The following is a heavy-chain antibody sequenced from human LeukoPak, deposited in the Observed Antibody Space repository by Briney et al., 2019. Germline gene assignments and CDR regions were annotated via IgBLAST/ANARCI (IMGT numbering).Heavy chain of an antibody. CDR2: INYRGTT. CDR1: GVSIGTYF. D-gene: IGHD4-17*01. J-gene: IGHJ4*02. Sequence: PSETLSITCSVSGVSIGTYFWSWVRQPPGKGLEWIGYINYRGTTSYNPSLTSRVTISVDTSKNQFFLNLRSATAADTAVYYCARLEDYVLEYWGLGTLVTVSS. CDR3: ARLEDYVLEY. V-gene: IGHV4-59*08.